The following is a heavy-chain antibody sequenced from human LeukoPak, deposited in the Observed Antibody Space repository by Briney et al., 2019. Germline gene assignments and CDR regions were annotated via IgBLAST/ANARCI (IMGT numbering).Heavy chain of an antibody. D-gene: IGHD6-19*01. V-gene: IGHV4-39*01. CDR1: GGSISSSSYY. Sequence: PSETLSLTCTVSGGSISSSSYYWGWIRQPPGKGLEWIGSIYYSGSTYYNPSLKSRVTISVDTSKNQFSLKLSSVTAADTAVYYCEGTSGRDNRVDYWGQGTLVTVSS. CDR2: IYYSGST. CDR3: EGTSGRDNRVDY. J-gene: IGHJ4*02.